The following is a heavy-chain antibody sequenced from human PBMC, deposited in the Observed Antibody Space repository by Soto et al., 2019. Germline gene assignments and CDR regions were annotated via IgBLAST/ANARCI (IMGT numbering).Heavy chain of an antibody. CDR1: GFTFDDYA. CDR2: ISWNSGSI. Sequence: DVQLVESGGGLVQPGRSLRLSCAASGFTFDDYAMHWVRQAPGKGLEWVSGISWNSGSIGYADSVKGRFTISRDNAKNSLYLQMNSLRAEDTALYYCAKDKMVYAIGNDAFDIWGQGTMVTVSS. J-gene: IGHJ3*02. D-gene: IGHD2-8*01. CDR3: AKDKMVYAIGNDAFDI. V-gene: IGHV3-9*01.